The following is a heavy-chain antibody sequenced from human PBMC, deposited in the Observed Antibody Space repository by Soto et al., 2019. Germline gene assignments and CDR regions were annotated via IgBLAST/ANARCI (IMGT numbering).Heavy chain of an antibody. D-gene: IGHD3-16*01. V-gene: IGHV4-59*01. CDR1: GGSISGYY. CDR3: ARVPPEGVGGMDV. CDR2: MYYGGSI. J-gene: IGHJ6*02. Sequence: SETLSLTCTVSGGSISGYYWSWVRQSPGKGLEWIGYMYYGGSINYNPSRKSRVTISVDTSKNQVSLKLTSVTAADTAVYYCARVPPEGVGGMDVWGQGTTVTVSS.